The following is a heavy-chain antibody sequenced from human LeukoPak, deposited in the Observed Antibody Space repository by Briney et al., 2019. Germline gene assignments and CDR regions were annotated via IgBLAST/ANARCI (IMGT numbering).Heavy chain of an antibody. CDR2: ISYDGSNK. CDR3: ARGWWLGGFDY. CDR1: GFTPSSYA. J-gene: IGHJ4*02. V-gene: IGHV3-30-3*01. D-gene: IGHD6-19*01. Sequence: PGGPLSLPCAAPGFTPSSYAMTWVRQAQGKGLEWVAVISYDGSNKYYADSVKGRFTISRDNSKNTLYLQMNSLRAEDTAVYYCARGWWLGGFDYWGQGTLVTVSS.